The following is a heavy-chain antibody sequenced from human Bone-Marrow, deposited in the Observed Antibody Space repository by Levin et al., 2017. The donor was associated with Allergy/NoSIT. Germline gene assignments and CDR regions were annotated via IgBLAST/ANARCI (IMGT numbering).Heavy chain of an antibody. Sequence: ASETLSLTCSVSGVSVRNNRFYWSWIRQPPGKGLEWIGYIYYGGNTNYNPSLKSRVTISVDTSKNQFSLKLNSVTTADTATYYCTRLEYYDILTGFDPWGQGTLVTVSS. CDR2: IYYGGNT. CDR1: GVSVRNNRFY. V-gene: IGHV4-61*01. CDR3: TRLEYYDILTGFDP. D-gene: IGHD3-9*01. J-gene: IGHJ5*02.